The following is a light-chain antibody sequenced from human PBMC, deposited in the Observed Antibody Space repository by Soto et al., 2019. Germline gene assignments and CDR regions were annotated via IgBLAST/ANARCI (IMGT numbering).Light chain of an antibody. J-gene: IGKJ4*01. CDR2: DAS. Sequence: DIPMTQSPSSLSVSVGDRVTITCQASQDISNYLNWYQQKPGKAPKLLIYDASNLETGVPSRVSGSGSGTDFTFTISSLQPEDIATFYCQQYDNLPLTFGGGTNVEIK. CDR1: QDISNY. V-gene: IGKV1-33*01. CDR3: QQYDNLPLT.